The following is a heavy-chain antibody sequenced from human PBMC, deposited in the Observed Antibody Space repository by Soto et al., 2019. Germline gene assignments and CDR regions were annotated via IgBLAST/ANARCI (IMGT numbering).Heavy chain of an antibody. Sequence: SVKVSCKASGYTFTGYYMHWVRQAPGQRIEWIAWINPNRDGTNYAQKNQGWVTMTRDTSISTDYNELRRLRYDATTVYYCARDGSEQQLSREYYYMDVWGKGTKVTVSS. J-gene: IGHJ6*03. CDR3: ARDGSEQQLSREYYYMDV. D-gene: IGHD6-13*01. CDR1: GYTFTGYY. V-gene: IGHV1-2*04. CDR2: INPNRDGT.